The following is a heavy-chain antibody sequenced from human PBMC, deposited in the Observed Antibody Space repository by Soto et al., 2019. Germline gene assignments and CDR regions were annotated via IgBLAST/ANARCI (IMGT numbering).Heavy chain of an antibody. J-gene: IGHJ3*02. D-gene: IGHD3-10*01. Sequence: EVQLLESGGGLVQPGGSLRLSCAASGFTFSSYAMSWVRQAPGKGLEWVSAISGSGGSTYYADSVKGRFTISRDNSKNTLYLQMNSLRAEDTAVYYCAKDNARVLYYGSGSYYSDAFDIWGQGTMVTVSS. V-gene: IGHV3-23*01. CDR3: AKDNARVLYYGSGSYYSDAFDI. CDR1: GFTFSSYA. CDR2: ISGSGGST.